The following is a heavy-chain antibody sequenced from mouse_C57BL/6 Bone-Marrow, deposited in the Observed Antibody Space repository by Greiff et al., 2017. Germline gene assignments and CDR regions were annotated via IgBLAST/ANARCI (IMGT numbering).Heavy chain of an antibody. Sequence: ESGAELARPGASVKLSCKASGYTFTSYGISWVKQRTGQGLEWIGEFYPRSGNTYYNEKFKGKATLTADKSSSTAYMELRSLTSEDSAVYFCARRNYYGRFAYWGQGTLVTVSA. CDR2: FYPRSGNT. V-gene: IGHV1-81*01. J-gene: IGHJ3*01. D-gene: IGHD1-1*01. CDR3: ARRNYYGRFAY. CDR1: GYTFTSYG.